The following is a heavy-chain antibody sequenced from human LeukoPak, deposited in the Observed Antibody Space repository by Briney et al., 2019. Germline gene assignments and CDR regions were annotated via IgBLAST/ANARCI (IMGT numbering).Heavy chain of an antibody. Sequence: GGSLRLSCAASGFTFSTYAMSWVRQAPGKGLEWVSAINGIGGSTYYADSVKGRFTISRDNSKNTLYLQMNSLRAEDTAVYYCAKADLYYDYVLDYWGQGTLVTVSS. CDR1: GFTFSTYA. J-gene: IGHJ4*02. D-gene: IGHD3-16*01. CDR2: INGIGGST. CDR3: AKADLYYDYVLDY. V-gene: IGHV3-23*01.